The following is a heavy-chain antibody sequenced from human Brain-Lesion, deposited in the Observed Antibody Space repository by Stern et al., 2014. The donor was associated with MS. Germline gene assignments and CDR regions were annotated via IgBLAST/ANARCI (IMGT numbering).Heavy chain of an antibody. CDR1: GYTLTELS. D-gene: IGHD1-26*01. J-gene: IGHJ4*02. CDR2: FDPEDGET. CDR3: ATLSPGAGGNYYRHFDY. V-gene: IGHV1-24*01. Sequence: VQLVESGAEVKKPGASVKVSCKVSGYTLTELSMHWVRPAPRKGLEWMGGFDPEDGETIYAQKFRGRVTMTEDTSTDTAYMELSSLRSEDTAVYYCATLSPGAGGNYYRHFDYWGQGTLVTVSS.